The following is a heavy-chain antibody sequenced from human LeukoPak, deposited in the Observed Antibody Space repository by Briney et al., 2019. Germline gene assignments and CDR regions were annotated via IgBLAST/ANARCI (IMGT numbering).Heavy chain of an antibody. CDR3: ARDTGTHLFDY. D-gene: IGHD2-8*02. V-gene: IGHV3-30*01. CDR2: ISYDGGNK. CDR1: GFTFSTYA. J-gene: IGHJ4*02. Sequence: PGRSLSLSCAAAGFTFSTYALHWVRLPPRKGLEGEAVISYDGGNKYYADSVKGRFTISRDNSKNTLYLQMNSLRAEDTAVYYCARDTGTHLFDYWGQGTLVTVSS.